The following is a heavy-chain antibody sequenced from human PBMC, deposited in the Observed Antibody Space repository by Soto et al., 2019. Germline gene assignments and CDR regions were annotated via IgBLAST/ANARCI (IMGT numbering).Heavy chain of an antibody. Sequence: QLGGSLRLSCAASGFTFEDYAMHGVRQAPGKGLEWVSGIIWNSGCIGYADSVKGRFTISRDNAKNSLYLQMNSLRAEDTALYYCAKDMSTSGYDPMFDYWGQGTLVTVSS. CDR2: IIWNSGCI. CDR3: AKDMSTSGYDPMFDY. D-gene: IGHD5-12*01. CDR1: GFTFEDYA. J-gene: IGHJ4*02. V-gene: IGHV3-9*01.